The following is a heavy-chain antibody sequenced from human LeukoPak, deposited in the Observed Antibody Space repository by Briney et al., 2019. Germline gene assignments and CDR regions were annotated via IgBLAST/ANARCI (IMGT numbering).Heavy chain of an antibody. J-gene: IGHJ4*02. CDR2: MNPNSGNT. D-gene: IGHD3-3*01. CDR3: ARGGFLEWLPLDY. V-gene: IGHV1-8*03. Sequence: ASVKVSCKASGYTFTSYDSNWVGQATGQGLEGMGWMNPNSGNTGYAQKFQGRVTITRNTSISTAYMELNSLRSEDTAVYYCARGGFLEWLPLDYWGQGTLVTVSS. CDR1: GYTFTSYD.